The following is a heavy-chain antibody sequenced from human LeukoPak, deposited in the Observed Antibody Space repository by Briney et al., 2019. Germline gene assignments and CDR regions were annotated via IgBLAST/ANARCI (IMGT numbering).Heavy chain of an antibody. CDR3: ARDQEGFDH. J-gene: IGHJ4*02. Sequence: GASVTVSCTASGYTFTSNYIHWVRQAPGQGLEWMGMIYPRDGSTSYAQKFQGRVTVTRDTSTSTVHMELSGLRSEDTAVYYCARDQEGFDHWGQGTLVTVSS. CDR1: GYTFTSNY. CDR2: IYPRDGST. V-gene: IGHV1-46*01.